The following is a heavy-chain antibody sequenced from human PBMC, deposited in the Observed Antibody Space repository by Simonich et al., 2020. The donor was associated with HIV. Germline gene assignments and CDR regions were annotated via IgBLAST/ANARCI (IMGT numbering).Heavy chain of an antibody. D-gene: IGHD4-17*01. J-gene: IGHJ4*02. CDR1: GGSFSGYY. CDR3: ARRHPTTVTTPYFDY. Sequence: QVQLQQWGAGLLTPSETLSLTCAVYGGSFSGYYWSWIRQPPGKGQEWIGEINHSGSTNYNPSLKSRVTISVDTSKNQFSLKLSSVTAADTAVYYCARRHPTTVTTPYFDYWGQGTLVTVSS. V-gene: IGHV4-34*01. CDR2: INHSGST.